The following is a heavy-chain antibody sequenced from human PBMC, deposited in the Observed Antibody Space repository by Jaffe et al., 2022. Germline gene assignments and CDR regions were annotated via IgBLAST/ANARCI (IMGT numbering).Heavy chain of an antibody. Sequence: QVQLVESGGGVVQPGGSLRLSCAASGFTFSSYGMHWVRQAPGKGLEWVAFIRYDGSNKYYADSVKGRFTISRDNSKNTLYLQMNSLRAEDTAVYYCAKGADYGGNSYFDYWGQGTLVTVSS. J-gene: IGHJ4*02. CDR1: GFTFSSYG. CDR2: IRYDGSNK. D-gene: IGHD4-17*01. V-gene: IGHV3-30*02. CDR3: AKGADYGGNSYFDY.